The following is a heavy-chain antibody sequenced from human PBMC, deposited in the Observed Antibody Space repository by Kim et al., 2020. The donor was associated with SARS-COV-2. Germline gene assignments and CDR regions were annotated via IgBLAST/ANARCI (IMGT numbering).Heavy chain of an antibody. CDR2: IIPIFGTA. D-gene: IGHD3-3*01. CDR1: GGTFSSYA. Sequence: SVKVSCKASGGTFSSYAISWVRQAPGQGLEWMGGIIPIFGTANYAQKFQGRVTITADESTSTAYMELSSLRSEDTAVYYCARHLIRYYDFWSGYPPLSVPPDYWGQGTLVTVSS. CDR3: ARHLIRYYDFWSGYPPLSVPPDY. J-gene: IGHJ4*02. V-gene: IGHV1-69*13.